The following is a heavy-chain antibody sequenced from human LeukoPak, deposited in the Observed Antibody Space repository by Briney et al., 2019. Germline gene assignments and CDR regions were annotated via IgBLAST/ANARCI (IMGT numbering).Heavy chain of an antibody. V-gene: IGHV4-39*07. D-gene: IGHD4-17*01. CDR2: IYYSGST. CDR1: GGSISSSSYY. J-gene: IGHJ3*02. CDR3: ARAPGDYKDAFDI. Sequence: SETLSLTCTVSGGSISSSSYYWGWIRQPPGKGLEWIGSIYYSGSTYYNPSLKSRVTISVDTSKNQFSLKLSSVTAADTAVYYCARAPGDYKDAFDIWGQGTMVTVSS.